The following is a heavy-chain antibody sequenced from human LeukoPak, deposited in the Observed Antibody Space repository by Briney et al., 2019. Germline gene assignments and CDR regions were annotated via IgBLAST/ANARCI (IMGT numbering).Heavy chain of an antibody. CDR2: INHSGST. V-gene: IGHV4-34*01. D-gene: IGHD6-13*01. Sequence: PSETLSLTCAVYGGSFSGYYWSWIRQPPGKGLEWIGEINHSGSTNYNPSLKSRVTISVDTSKNQFSLKLSSVTAADTAVYYCAREGRRRGWSGYSSSWYTYWGQGTLVTVSS. CDR3: AREGRRRGWSGYSSSWYTY. J-gene: IGHJ4*02. CDR1: GGSFSGYY.